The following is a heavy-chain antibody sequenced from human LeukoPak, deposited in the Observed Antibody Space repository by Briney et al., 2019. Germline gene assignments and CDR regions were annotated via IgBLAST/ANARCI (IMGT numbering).Heavy chain of an antibody. CDR1: GFSFSSFA. Sequence: GGSLRLSCTASGFSFSSFAMNWVRQAPGKGLEWVSAISPSGGSTYYADSVKVRFSISRDNSKNTLYLQVNSLTAEDTAVYFCPKACNNYYSYSYCDLDVWGKGTTVTVSS. CDR3: PKACNNYYSYSYCDLDV. V-gene: IGHV3-23*01. CDR2: ISPSGGST. D-gene: IGHD1-26*01. J-gene: IGHJ6*03.